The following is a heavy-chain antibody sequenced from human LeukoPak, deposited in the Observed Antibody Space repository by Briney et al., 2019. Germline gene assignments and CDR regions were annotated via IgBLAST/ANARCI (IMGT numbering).Heavy chain of an antibody. J-gene: IGHJ4*02. CDR1: GGSMSSYY. CDR3: ARGGWSVDY. D-gene: IGHD6-19*01. V-gene: IGHV4-59*08. Sequence: PSETLSLTCTVSGGSMSSYYWSWIRQPPGKGLEWIGYIYYNGKTNYSPSLNSRVTISVDTSRNQFSLRLNSVTAADMAVYYCARGGWSVDYWGQGTLVTVSS. CDR2: IYYNGKT.